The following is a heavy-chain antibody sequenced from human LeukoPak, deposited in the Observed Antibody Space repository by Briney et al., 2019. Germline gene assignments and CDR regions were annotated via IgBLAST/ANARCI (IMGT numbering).Heavy chain of an antibody. Sequence: GESLKISCKGSGYSFTSYWIGWVRQMPGKGLEWMGIIYPGDSDTRYSPSFQGQVTISADKSISTAYLQWSSLKASDTAMYYCARHFDGYSYGQNPYYFDYWGQGTLVTVSS. V-gene: IGHV5-51*01. J-gene: IGHJ4*02. D-gene: IGHD5-18*01. CDR3: ARHFDGYSYGQNPYYFDY. CDR2: IYPGDSDT. CDR1: GYSFTSYW.